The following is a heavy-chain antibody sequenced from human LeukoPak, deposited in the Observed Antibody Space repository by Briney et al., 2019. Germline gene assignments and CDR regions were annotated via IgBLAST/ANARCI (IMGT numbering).Heavy chain of an antibody. CDR1: GFTLSSYS. V-gene: IGHV3-48*01. D-gene: IGHD2-15*01. CDR2: ISSSSSTI. J-gene: IGHJ4*02. CDR3: AREGCSGGSCYWRFDY. Sequence: SGGSLRLSCAASGFTLSSYSMNWVRQAPGKGLEWVSYISSSSSTIYYADSVKGRFTISRDNAKNSLYLQMNSLRAEDTAVYYCAREGCSGGSCYWRFDYWGQGTLVTVSS.